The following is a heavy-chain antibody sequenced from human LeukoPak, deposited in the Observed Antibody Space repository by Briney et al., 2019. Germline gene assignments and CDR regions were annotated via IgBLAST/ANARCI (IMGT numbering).Heavy chain of an antibody. D-gene: IGHD1-26*01. CDR1: GGTFSSYA. J-gene: IGHJ4*02. CDR3: ATHSGSYFRFFDY. CDR2: IVPIFGTA. V-gene: IGHV1-69*13. Sequence: PSVKVSCKASGGTFSSYAISWVRQAPGQGLEWMGGIVPIFGTANYAQKFQGRVTITADESTSTAYMELSSLRSEDTAVYYCATHSGSYFRFFDYWGQGTLVTVSS.